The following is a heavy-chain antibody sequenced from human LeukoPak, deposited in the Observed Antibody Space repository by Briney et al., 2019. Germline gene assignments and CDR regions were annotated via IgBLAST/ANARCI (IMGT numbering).Heavy chain of an antibody. CDR1: AFTFSYYG. D-gene: IGHD2-21*01. CDR3: ARAIVLYYMDV. V-gene: IGHV3-7*01. Sequence: PGGSLRLSCAASAFTFSYYGMHWVRQAPGKGLEWVANIKQDGSEKYYVDSVKGRFTISRDNAKNSLYLQMNSLRAEDTAVYYCARAIVLYYMDVWGKGTTVTVSS. CDR2: IKQDGSEK. J-gene: IGHJ6*03.